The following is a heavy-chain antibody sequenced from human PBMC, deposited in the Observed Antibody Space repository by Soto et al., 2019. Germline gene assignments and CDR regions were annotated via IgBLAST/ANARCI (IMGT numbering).Heavy chain of an antibody. Sequence: QVQLQQWGAGLLKPSETLSLTCAVYGGSFSGYYWSWIRQPPGKGLEWIGEINHSGSTNYNPSLKSRVTISVDTSKNQFSLKLRSVTAADTAVYYCARGRWLAVYFDYWGQGTLVTVSS. V-gene: IGHV4-34*01. J-gene: IGHJ4*02. CDR3: ARGRWLAVYFDY. D-gene: IGHD5-12*01. CDR1: GGSFSGYY. CDR2: INHSGST.